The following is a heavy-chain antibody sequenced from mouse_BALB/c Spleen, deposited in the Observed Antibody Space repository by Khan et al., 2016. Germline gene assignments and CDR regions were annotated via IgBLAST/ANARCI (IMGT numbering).Heavy chain of an antibody. D-gene: IGHD2-4*01. CDR3: ARGEIDDYENYFDY. CDR2: INTYSGEP. J-gene: IGHJ2*01. CDR1: GYTFTNYG. V-gene: IGHV9-1*02. Sequence: QLVQSGPELKKPGETVKVSCKASGYTFTNYGMNWVKQAPGKGLKWMGWINTYSGEPTYADDFKGRFAFSLETSASTAYLQINNLKNEDMATYFCARGEIDDYENYFDYWGQGTILTVSS.